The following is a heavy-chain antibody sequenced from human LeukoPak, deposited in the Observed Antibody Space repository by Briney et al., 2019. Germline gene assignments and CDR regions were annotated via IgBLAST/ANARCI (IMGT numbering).Heavy chain of an antibody. CDR2: ISPSGETI. J-gene: IGHJ6*02. CDR3: ARDRYGLYY. D-gene: IGHD5-18*01. V-gene: IGHV3-48*03. Sequence: GGSLRLSCAASGFTFSSYEMTWVRQAPGKGLEWVSYISPSGETIYYAASVKGRFTISRDNAKNSLYLQMNSLRAEDTAVYYCARDRYGLYYWGQGTTVTVSS. CDR1: GFTFSSYE.